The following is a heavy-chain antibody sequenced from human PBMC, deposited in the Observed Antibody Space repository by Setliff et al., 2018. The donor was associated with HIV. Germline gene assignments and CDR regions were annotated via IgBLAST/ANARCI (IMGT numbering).Heavy chain of an antibody. J-gene: IGHJ5*02. CDR3: ASMWKVGA. Sequence: GGSLRLSCGASGFIFGDSWMDWVRQAPGKGLEWVATIKKDGREKYYVDSVNGRFTISRDNARTSLYLEMSSLGVEDTAVYFCASMWKVGAWGRGTLVTVSS. CDR2: IKKDGREK. D-gene: IGHD1-26*01. CDR1: GFIFGDSW. V-gene: IGHV3-7*03.